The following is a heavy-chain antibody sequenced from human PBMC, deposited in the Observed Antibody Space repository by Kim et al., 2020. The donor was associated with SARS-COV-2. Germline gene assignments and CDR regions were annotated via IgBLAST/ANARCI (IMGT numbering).Heavy chain of an antibody. CDR2: ISSSSSTI. CDR3: ARDTTYDFWSGYSRSFDY. CDR1: GFTFSSYS. D-gene: IGHD3-3*01. Sequence: GGSLRLSCAASGFTFSSYSMNWVRQAPGKGLEWVSYISSSSSTIYYADSVKGRFTISRDNAKNSLYLQMNSLRDEDTAVYYCARDTTYDFWSGYSRSFDYWGQGTLVTVSS. J-gene: IGHJ4*02. V-gene: IGHV3-48*02.